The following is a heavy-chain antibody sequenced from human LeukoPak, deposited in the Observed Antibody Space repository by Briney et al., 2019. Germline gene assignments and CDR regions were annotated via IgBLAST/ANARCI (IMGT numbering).Heavy chain of an antibody. J-gene: IGHJ6*02. CDR1: GYTFTTYG. CDR2: ISAFNGDT. D-gene: IGHD3-16*01. V-gene: IGHV1-18*01. CDR3: AKDMMPGRYYNGMDV. Sequence: ASVKDSSKASGYTFTTYGISWVRQAPGQGLEWMGWISAFNGDTNYTQKLQDRVTMTTDTSTSTAYMELRSLRSDDTALYYCAKDMMPGRYYNGMDVSGQGTTVTVSS.